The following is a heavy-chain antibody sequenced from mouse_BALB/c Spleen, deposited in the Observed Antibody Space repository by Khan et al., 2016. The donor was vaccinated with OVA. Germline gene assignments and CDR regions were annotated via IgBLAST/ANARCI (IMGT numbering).Heavy chain of an antibody. CDR1: GYSITSNYA. V-gene: IGHV3-2*02. J-gene: IGHJ4*01. D-gene: IGHD2-12*01. CDR3: ASQNGNDEALDY. CDR2: ISYSGST. Sequence: VQLKESGPGLVKPSQSLSLTCTATGYSITSNYAWCWIRQFPGNKLEWMGYISYSGSTNYNPSLKSRISVTRDKSENQFFLQINSVTTEDTATXCGASQNGNDEALDYWGQGTSVTVSS.